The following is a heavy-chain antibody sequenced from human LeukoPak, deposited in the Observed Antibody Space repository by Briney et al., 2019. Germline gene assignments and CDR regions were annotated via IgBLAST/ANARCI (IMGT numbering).Heavy chain of an antibody. V-gene: IGHV3-23*01. CDR3: AKPSGTNYFDY. CDR1: SSSSYY. D-gene: IGHD2-2*01. J-gene: IGHJ4*02. Sequence: SSSSYYWGWIRQPPGKGLEWVSAISGSGGSTYYADSVKGRFTISRDNSKNTLYLQMNSLRAEDTAVYYCAKPSGTNYFDYWGQGTLVTVSS. CDR2: ISGSGGST.